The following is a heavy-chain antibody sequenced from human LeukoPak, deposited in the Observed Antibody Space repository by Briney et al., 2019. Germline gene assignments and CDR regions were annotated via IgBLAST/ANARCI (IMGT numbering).Heavy chain of an antibody. V-gene: IGHV3-33*08. D-gene: IGHD6-19*01. CDR2: IWYDGSNK. CDR3: ARDSVAVAGYYYYGMDV. Sequence: PGGSLRLSCAASGFTFSYYWMSWVRQAPGKGLEWVAVIWYDGSNKYYADSVKGRFTISRDNSKNTLYLQMNSLRAEDTAVYYSARDSVAVAGYYYYGMDVWGQGTTVTVSS. CDR1: GFTFSYYW. J-gene: IGHJ6*02.